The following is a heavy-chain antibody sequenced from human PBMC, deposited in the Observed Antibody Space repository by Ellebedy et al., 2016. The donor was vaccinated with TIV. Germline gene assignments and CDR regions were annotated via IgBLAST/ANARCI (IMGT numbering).Heavy chain of an antibody. CDR2: INTDGRST. CDR1: GFTFRSYW. Sequence: LSLTCAASGFTFRSYWMHWVRQAPGKGLVWVSRINTDGRSTSYADSVKGRFTISRDNAKNTLYLQMSSLRAEDTAVYYCARQYSSSSACIGYWGQGTLATVSS. J-gene: IGHJ4*02. D-gene: IGHD6-6*01. CDR3: ARQYSSSSACIGY. V-gene: IGHV3-74*01.